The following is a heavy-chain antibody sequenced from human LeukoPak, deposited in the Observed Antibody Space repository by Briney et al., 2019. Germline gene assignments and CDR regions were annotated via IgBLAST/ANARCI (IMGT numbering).Heavy chain of an antibody. CDR2: IEQDGSEK. J-gene: IGHJ4*02. V-gene: IGHV3-7*01. CDR1: GFTFSNYW. CDR3: AAGSGWLVDN. Sequence: PGGSLRLSCAASGFTFSNYWMSWVRQAPGKGLEWVANIEQDGSEKNYVDSVRGRFTISRDNAENALYLQMNTLRPEDTAVYYCAAGSGWLVDNWGQGTLVTVSS. D-gene: IGHD6-19*01.